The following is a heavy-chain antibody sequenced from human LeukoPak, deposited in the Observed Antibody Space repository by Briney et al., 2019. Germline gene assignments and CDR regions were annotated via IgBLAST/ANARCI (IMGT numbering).Heavy chain of an antibody. CDR1: GYSISSGDY. Sequence: ASETLSLTCAVSGYSISSGDYWAWLRQPPGKGLEWIGSIYYSGSTDYNPSLKSRVSISVDTSKNQFSLKLLSVTAADTAVYYCAKNSTAAWFDPWGQGTLVTVSS. CDR2: IYYSGST. V-gene: IGHV4-38-2*01. D-gene: IGHD2/OR15-2a*01. CDR3: AKNSTAAWFDP. J-gene: IGHJ5*02.